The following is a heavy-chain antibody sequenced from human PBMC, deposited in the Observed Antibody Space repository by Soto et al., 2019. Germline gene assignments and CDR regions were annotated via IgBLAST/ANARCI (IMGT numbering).Heavy chain of an antibody. CDR3: VRDYESSGYHSDY. CDR1: GFTFSSYW. D-gene: IGHD3-22*01. J-gene: IGHJ4*02. Sequence: GGSLRLSCAASGFTFSSYWMHWVRQVPGKGLVWVSRINSEGTGTIYADSVKGRFTISRDNAKNTLYLQMNSLRAEDTAVYYCVRDYESSGYHSDYWGQGTPVTVSS. CDR2: INSEGTGT. V-gene: IGHV3-74*01.